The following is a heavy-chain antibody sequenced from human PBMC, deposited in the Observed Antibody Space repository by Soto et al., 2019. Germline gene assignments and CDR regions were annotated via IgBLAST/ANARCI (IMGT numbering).Heavy chain of an antibody. V-gene: IGHV1-69*13. CDR1: GYTFTGYY. J-gene: IGHJ4*02. CDR3: AAVVTYCGGDCYSTFDY. D-gene: IGHD2-21*02. Sequence: GASVKVSCTASGYTFTGYYMHWVRQAPGQGLEWMGGINPNCGTANYAQKFQGRVTITADESTSTAYMELSSLRSEDTAVYYCAAVVTYCGGDCYSTFDYWGQGTLVTVSS. CDR2: INPNCGTA.